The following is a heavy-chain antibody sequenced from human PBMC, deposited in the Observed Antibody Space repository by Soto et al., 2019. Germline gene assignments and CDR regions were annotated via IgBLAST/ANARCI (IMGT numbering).Heavy chain of an antibody. CDR2: ISGSGGST. CDR3: AVYGDDPCYYSYGMDV. D-gene: IGHD4-17*01. Sequence: EVQLLESGGGLVQPGGSLRLSCAASGFTFSSYAMSWVRQAPGKGLEWVSAISGSGGSTYYADSVKGRFTISRDNSKNSLYLQMSRLRAEDTGVYYCAVYGDDPCYYSYGMDVWGQGTTVTVSS. CDR1: GFTFSSYA. J-gene: IGHJ6*02. V-gene: IGHV3-23*01.